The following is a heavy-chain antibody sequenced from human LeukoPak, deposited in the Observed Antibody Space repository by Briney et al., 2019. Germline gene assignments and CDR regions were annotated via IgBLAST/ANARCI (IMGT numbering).Heavy chain of an antibody. CDR2: INPNSGGT. J-gene: IGHJ3*02. V-gene: IGHV1-2*02. Sequence: ASVKVSCKASGYTFTGYYMHWVRQAPGQGLEWMGWINPNSGGTNYAQKFQGRVTMTRDTSISTAYMELSRLRSDDTAVYYCARVDHPGELLPAPVNAFDIWGQGTMVTVSS. CDR1: GYTFTGYY. CDR3: ARVDHPGELLPAPVNAFDI. D-gene: IGHD2-15*01.